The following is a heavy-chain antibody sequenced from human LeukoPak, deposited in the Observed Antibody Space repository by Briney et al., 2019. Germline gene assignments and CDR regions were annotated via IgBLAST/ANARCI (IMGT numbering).Heavy chain of an antibody. CDR2: ISGSGGST. D-gene: IGHD2-15*01. V-gene: IGHV3-23*01. Sequence: GGSLRLSCAASGFTFSSYAMSWVRQAPGKGLEWVSAISGSGGSTYYADSVKGRFTISRDNSKNTLYLEMNSLRAEDTAVYYCARDPNPSSPDIVTTWGQGALVTVSS. J-gene: IGHJ4*02. CDR1: GFTFSSYA. CDR3: ARDPNPSSPDIVTT.